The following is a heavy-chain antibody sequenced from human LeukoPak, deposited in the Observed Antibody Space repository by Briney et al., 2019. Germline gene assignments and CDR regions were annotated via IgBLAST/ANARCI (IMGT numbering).Heavy chain of an antibody. CDR1: GYTFTVYF. D-gene: IGHD3-22*01. J-gene: IGHJ4*02. V-gene: IGHV1-2*02. CDR3: ARELNYDSSGYYFDY. CDR2: INPNRGGT. Sequence: ASAKVSCKASGYTFTVYFMHWVRQAPGQGLEWTGWINPNRGGTNYAQKFQGRVTMTRDTSISTAYMELSRLRSDDTAVYYCARELNYDSSGYYFDYWGQGTLVTVSS.